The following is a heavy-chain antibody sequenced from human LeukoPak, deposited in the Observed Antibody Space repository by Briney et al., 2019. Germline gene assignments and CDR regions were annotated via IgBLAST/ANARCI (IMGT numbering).Heavy chain of an antibody. Sequence: PGGSLRLSCAVFGFTVSSNYMSWVRQAPGKGLEWVSYISTRGGTIYYADSVKGRFTISRDNAKNSLYLQMNSLRAEDTAVYYCARDSYYGGTQDYWGQGTLVTVSS. CDR3: ARDSYYGGTQDY. J-gene: IGHJ4*02. D-gene: IGHD4-23*01. CDR2: ISTRGGTI. V-gene: IGHV3-11*04. CDR1: GFTVSSNY.